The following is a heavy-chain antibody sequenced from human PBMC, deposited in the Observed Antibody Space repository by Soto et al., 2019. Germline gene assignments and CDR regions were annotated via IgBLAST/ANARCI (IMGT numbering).Heavy chain of an antibody. CDR2: ISWNSGSI. CDR1: GFTFDDYA. Sequence: SLRLSCAASGFTFDDYAMHWVRQAPGKGLEWVSGISWNSGSIGYADSVKGRFTISRDNAKNSLYLQMNSLRAEDTALYYCAKDTRAEVIFGVVTDYWGQGTLVTVSS. CDR3: AKDTRAEVIFGVVTDY. V-gene: IGHV3-9*01. D-gene: IGHD3-3*01. J-gene: IGHJ4*02.